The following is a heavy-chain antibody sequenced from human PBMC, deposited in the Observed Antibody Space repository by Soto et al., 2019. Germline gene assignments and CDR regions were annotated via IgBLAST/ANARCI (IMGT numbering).Heavy chain of an antibody. D-gene: IGHD4-17*01. CDR2: IYWDDDK. V-gene: IGHV2-5*02. CDR3: AHRQRTVYFDY. CDR1: GFSLSTSGVG. J-gene: IGHJ4*02. Sequence: QITLKESGPTLVKPTQTLTLTCTFSGFSLSTSGVGVGWIRQPPGKALEWLALIYWDDDKRYSPSLKSRLTITDATSKNQVVLTMTNMDPVDTATYYCAHRQRTVYFDYWGQGTLVTVSS.